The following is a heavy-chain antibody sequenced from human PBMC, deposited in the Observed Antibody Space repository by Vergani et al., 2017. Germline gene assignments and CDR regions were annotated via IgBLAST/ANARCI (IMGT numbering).Heavy chain of an antibody. CDR1: GFTFSSYA. V-gene: IGHV3-23*01. CDR3: AHSSSDYYYYGMDV. CDR2: ISGGGGST. D-gene: IGHD6-13*01. J-gene: IGHJ6*02. Sequence: EVQLLESGGGLVQPGGSLRLSCAASGFTFSSYAMSWVRQAPGRGLEWVSAISGGGGSTYYADSVKGRFTTSRDNSKNPLYLQMNSLRAEDTAVYYCAHSSSDYYYYGMDVWGQGTTVTVSS.